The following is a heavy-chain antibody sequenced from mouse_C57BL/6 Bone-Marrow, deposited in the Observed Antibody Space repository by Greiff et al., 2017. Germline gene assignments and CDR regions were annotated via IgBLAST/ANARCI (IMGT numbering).Heavy chain of an antibody. Sequence: QVQLQQPGAELVRPGSSVKLSCKASGYTFTSYWMDWVKQRPGQGLEWIGNIYPSDSETHYNQKFKDKATLTVDKSSSTAYMQLSSLTSEDSAVYYCARRGYYGSSLFAYWGQGTLVTVS. CDR3: ARRGYYGSSLFAY. J-gene: IGHJ3*01. CDR1: GYTFTSYW. V-gene: IGHV1-61*01. D-gene: IGHD1-1*01. CDR2: IYPSDSET.